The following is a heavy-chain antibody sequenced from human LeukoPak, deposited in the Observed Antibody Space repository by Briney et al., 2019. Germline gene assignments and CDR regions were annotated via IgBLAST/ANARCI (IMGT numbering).Heavy chain of an antibody. CDR2: ISGSGGST. J-gene: IGHJ6*03. D-gene: IGHD3-9*01. Sequence: GGSLRLSCAASGFTFSSYEMNWVRQAPGKGLEWVSAISGSGGSTYYADSVKGRFTISRDNSKNTLYLQMNSLRAEDTAVYYCAKEKAVAYYDILTGYYAPYYYYYYMDVWGKGTTVTISS. CDR1: GFTFSSYE. V-gene: IGHV3-23*01. CDR3: AKEKAVAYYDILTGYYAPYYYYYYMDV.